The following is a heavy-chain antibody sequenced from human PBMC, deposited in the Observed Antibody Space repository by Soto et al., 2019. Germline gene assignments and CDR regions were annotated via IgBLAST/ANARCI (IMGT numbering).Heavy chain of an antibody. J-gene: IGHJ6*02. CDR1: GFTFSTYW. CDR2: INSDGSST. V-gene: IGHV3-74*01. D-gene: IGHD4-17*01. Sequence: EVQLVESGGGLVQPGGSLRLSCAASGFTFSTYWLHWVRQTPGKGLVCVSRINSDGSSTNYADSVEGRFTIFRDNAKNTLYLQMNSLRAEDTAVYYCARVDGDYTMDVWGQGTTVTVSS. CDR3: ARVDGDYTMDV.